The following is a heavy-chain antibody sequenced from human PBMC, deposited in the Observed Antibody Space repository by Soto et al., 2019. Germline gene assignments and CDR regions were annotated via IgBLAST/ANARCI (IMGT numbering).Heavy chain of an antibody. Sequence: GGSLRLSCAASGFTFSSYWISWVRQAPGQGLEWVANIKLDGSEKYYVDPVKGRFTIPRDNAKNSLYLQMNSLRAEDTAVYYCAGRYTYGKLRYYGMDVWGQGTRVTVSS. V-gene: IGHV3-7*01. CDR3: AGRYTYGKLRYYGMDV. J-gene: IGHJ6*02. CDR1: GFTFSSYW. CDR2: IKLDGSEK. D-gene: IGHD5-18*01.